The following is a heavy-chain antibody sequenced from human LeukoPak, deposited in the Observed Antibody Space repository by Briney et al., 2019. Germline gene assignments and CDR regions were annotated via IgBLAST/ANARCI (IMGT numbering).Heavy chain of an antibody. Sequence: SETLSLTCTVSDGSISRSTYYWGWIRQPPGKGLEWIGSIYYSGSTYYNPSLKSRVTISVDTSKNQFSLKLSSVTAADTAVYYCASSGRGYSYGSFDYWGQGTLVTVSS. CDR2: IYYSGST. D-gene: IGHD5-18*01. CDR3: ASSGRGYSYGSFDY. CDR1: DGSISRSTYY. V-gene: IGHV4-39*07. J-gene: IGHJ4*02.